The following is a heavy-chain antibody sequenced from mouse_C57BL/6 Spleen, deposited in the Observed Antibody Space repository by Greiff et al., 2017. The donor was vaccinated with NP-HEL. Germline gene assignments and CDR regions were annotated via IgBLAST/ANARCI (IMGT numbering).Heavy chain of an antibody. Sequence: QVTLKESGPGILQSSQTLSLTCSFSGFSLSTSGMGVSWIRQPSGKGLEWLAHIYWDDAMRYTPSLKSRLTISKDTSRNQVFLKITSVDTADTATYYCARREGAYYYGSSYGYFDVWGTGTTVTVSS. CDR2: IYWDDAM. J-gene: IGHJ1*03. CDR1: GFSLSTSGMG. CDR3: ARREGAYYYGSSYGYFDV. D-gene: IGHD1-1*01. V-gene: IGHV8-12*01.